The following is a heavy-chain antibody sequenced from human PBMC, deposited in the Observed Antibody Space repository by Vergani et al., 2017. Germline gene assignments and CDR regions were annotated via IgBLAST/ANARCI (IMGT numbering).Heavy chain of an antibody. J-gene: IGHJ4*02. V-gene: IGHV3-48*03. Sequence: EVQLLESGGGLVQPGGSLRLSCAASGFTFSSYAMNWVRQAPGKGLEWVSYISSSGSTIYYADSVKGRFTISRDNAKNSLYLQMNSLRAEDTAVYYCAREWDFFDYWGQGTLVTVSS. CDR1: GFTFSSYA. CDR3: AREWDFFDY. CDR2: ISSSGSTI.